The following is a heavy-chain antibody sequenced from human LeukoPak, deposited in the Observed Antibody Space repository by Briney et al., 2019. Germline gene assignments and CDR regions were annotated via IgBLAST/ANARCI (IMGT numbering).Heavy chain of an antibody. CDR2: IYTSGST. Sequence: SETLSLTCTVSGGSISGYYWSWIRQPAGKGLEWMGRIYTSGSTSYNPPLRSRVSISVDKSKNQFSLILSSLTAADTAVYYCARGPDYSDSSGYFKYWGQGTLVTVYS. CDR3: ARGPDYSDSSGYFKY. V-gene: IGHV4-4*07. J-gene: IGHJ4*02. D-gene: IGHD3-22*01. CDR1: GGSISGYY.